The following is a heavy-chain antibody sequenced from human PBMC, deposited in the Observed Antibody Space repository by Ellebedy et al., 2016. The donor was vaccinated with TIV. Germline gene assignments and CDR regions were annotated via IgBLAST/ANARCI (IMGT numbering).Heavy chain of an antibody. Sequence: ASVKVSXXASGYTFTSYAINWVRQATGQGPEWMGWMNPNSGNTGYAQKFQGRISMTRNTSISTAYMELSSLRSEDTAVYYCARVFATGVRHLPWWGQGTLVTVSS. V-gene: IGHV1-8*01. CDR3: ARVFATGVRHLPW. CDR1: GYTFTSYA. CDR2: MNPNSGNT. D-gene: IGHD4-23*01. J-gene: IGHJ4*01.